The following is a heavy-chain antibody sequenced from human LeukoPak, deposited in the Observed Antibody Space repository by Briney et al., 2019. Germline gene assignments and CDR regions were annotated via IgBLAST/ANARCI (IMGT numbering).Heavy chain of an antibody. D-gene: IGHD3-3*01. CDR2: ISGSGGST. CDR3: VKDSEDSTIFGVVTPFDY. Sequence: GGSLRLSCAASGFTFSSYAMSWVRQAPGKGLEWVSAISGSGGSTYYADSVKGRFTISRDNSKNTLYLQMNSLRAEDTAVYYCVKDSEDSTIFGVVTPFDYWGQGTLVTVSS. CDR1: GFTFSSYA. J-gene: IGHJ4*02. V-gene: IGHV3-23*01.